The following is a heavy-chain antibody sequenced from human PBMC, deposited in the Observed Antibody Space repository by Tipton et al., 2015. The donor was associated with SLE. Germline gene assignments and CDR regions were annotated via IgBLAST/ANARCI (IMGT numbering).Heavy chain of an antibody. CDR1: GLTFSSYG. CDR2: IRYDGSSQ. CDR3: AKGGYYDGSAKGYFDY. D-gene: IGHD3-22*01. Sequence: SLRLSCAASGLTFSSYGMHWVRRAPGKGLEWVAFIRYDGSSQYYADSVKGRFTISRDNSKSTLYLQMNSLRAEDTAVHYCAKGGYYDGSAKGYFDYWGQGTLVTVSS. V-gene: IGHV3-30*02. J-gene: IGHJ4*02.